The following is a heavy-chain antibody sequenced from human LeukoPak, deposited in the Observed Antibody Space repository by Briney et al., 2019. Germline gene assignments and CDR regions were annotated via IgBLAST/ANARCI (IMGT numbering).Heavy chain of an antibody. J-gene: IGHJ6*03. V-gene: IGHV3-43*02. D-gene: IGHD3-3*01. CDR3: AKAPLRFLEWLFNYYMDV. Sequence: GGSLRLSCAASGFTFDDYAMHWGRQAPGKGLEWGSLISGDGGSTYYADSVKGRFTISRDNSKNSLYLQMNSLRTEDTALYYCAKAPLRFLEWLFNYYMDVWGKGTTVTVSS. CDR1: GFTFDDYA. CDR2: ISGDGGST.